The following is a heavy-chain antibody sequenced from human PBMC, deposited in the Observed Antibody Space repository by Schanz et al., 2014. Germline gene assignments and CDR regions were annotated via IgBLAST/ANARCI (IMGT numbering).Heavy chain of an antibody. CDR3: ARGVRIDY. CDR1: GFNFANHA. D-gene: IGHD3-3*01. CDR2: ISFDGRNT. J-gene: IGHJ4*02. V-gene: IGHV3-33*05. Sequence: QVQLVESGGGVVQPERSLRLSCAASGFNFANHAIHWVRQAPGKGLEWVGFISFDGRNTGYAHSVKGRFTISRDNSKNTVNLQMNSLTAEDTAVYYCARGVRIDYWGQGTLVTVSS.